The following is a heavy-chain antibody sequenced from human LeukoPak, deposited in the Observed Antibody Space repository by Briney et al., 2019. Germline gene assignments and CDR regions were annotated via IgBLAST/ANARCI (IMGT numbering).Heavy chain of an antibody. CDR1: GGSFSADY. D-gene: IGHD6-13*01. J-gene: IGHJ5*02. Sequence: SQTLSLTCGVYGGSFSADYWRWVRQPPGKGLQWVGDINHSGNTNHNPSLKRRVTISVDTSKNQFSLKLSSVTAADTAVYCCARGLSWYFSWFDPWGQGTLVTVSS. CDR3: ARGLSWYFSWFDP. CDR2: INHSGNT. V-gene: IGHV4-34*01.